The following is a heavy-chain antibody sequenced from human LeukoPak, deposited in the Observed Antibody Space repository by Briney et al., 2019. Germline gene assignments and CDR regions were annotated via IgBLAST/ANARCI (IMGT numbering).Heavy chain of an antibody. D-gene: IGHD1-26*01. CDR2: IWNDGSNK. V-gene: IGHV3-33*06. Sequence: GGSLRLSCAASGFTFSTYGMHWVRQAPGKGLEWVAVIWNDGSNKYYADSVKGRFTISRDNSRNTLYLQMNSLGGEDTAVYYCAKDGWELLRDLGPLNYWGQGTLVTVSS. CDR3: AKDGWELLRDLGPLNY. CDR1: GFTFSTYG. J-gene: IGHJ4*02.